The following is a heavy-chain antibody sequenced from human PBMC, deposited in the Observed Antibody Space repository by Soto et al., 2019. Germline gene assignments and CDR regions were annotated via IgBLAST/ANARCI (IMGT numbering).Heavy chain of an antibody. Sequence: SLRLSCVVSGFIPSSYAMSWVRQAPGKGLEWVSGISGSGGATSYADSVKGRFTISRGNSKNTLYLQMNSLSAEDTAIYYCAKDAIMVSSSFNYFDFWGQGALVTVSS. J-gene: IGHJ4*02. D-gene: IGHD6-13*01. CDR1: GFIPSSYA. V-gene: IGHV3-23*01. CDR2: ISGSGGAT. CDR3: AKDAIMVSSSFNYFDF.